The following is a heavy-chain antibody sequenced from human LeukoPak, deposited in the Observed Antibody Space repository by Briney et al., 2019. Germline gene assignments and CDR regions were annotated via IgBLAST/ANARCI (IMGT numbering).Heavy chain of an antibody. V-gene: IGHV1-2*04. D-gene: IGHD3-10*01. CDR3: ARDTEGYGSGSLGPGY. Sequence: GASVKVSCKASGYTFTGCYMHWVRQAPGQGLEWMGWINPNSGGTNYAQKFQGWVTMTRDTSISTAYMELRSLRSDDTAVYYCARDTEGYGSGSLGPGYWGQGTLVTVSS. CDR2: INPNSGGT. CDR1: GYTFTGCY. J-gene: IGHJ4*02.